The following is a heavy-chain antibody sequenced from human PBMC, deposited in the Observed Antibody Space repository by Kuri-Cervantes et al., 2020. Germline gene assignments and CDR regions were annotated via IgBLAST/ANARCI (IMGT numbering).Heavy chain of an antibody. Sequence: GGSLRLSCAASGFTFSSYGMHWVRQAPGKGLEWVAVISYDGSNKYYADSVKGRFTISRDNSKNTLYLQMNSLRAEDTAVYYCARAADDDYGDGALGEIWGQGTMVTVSS. V-gene: IGHV3-30*03. CDR2: ISYDGSNK. J-gene: IGHJ3*02. CDR1: GFTFSSYG. CDR3: ARAADDDYGDGALGEI. D-gene: IGHD4-17*01.